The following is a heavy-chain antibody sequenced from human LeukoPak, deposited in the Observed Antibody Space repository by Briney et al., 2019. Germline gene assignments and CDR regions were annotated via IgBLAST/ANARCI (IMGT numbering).Heavy chain of an antibody. CDR1: GGSISSSSHY. D-gene: IGHD2-2*01. J-gene: IGHJ4*02. Sequence: SETLSLTCTVSGGSISSSSHYWGWIRQPPGKGLEWIGIAYYGGGTYYNPSLKSRVTISIDTSKNQFSLKLNSVTAADTAVYYCARLIRYCTSNSCYPFDYWGQGTLVTVSS. CDR2: AYYGGGT. CDR3: ARLIRYCTSNSCYPFDY. V-gene: IGHV4-39*01.